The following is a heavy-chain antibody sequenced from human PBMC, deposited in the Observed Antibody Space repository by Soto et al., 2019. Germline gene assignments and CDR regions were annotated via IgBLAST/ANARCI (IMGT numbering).Heavy chain of an antibody. J-gene: IGHJ4*02. Sequence: DVQLVESGGGLVQPGGSLRLSCAASGFTFTSNWMHWVRQAPGKGLVWVSRINSDGTTTTYADSVKGRFTISRDNAKNTLYLQVNSLGDEDTAVYYCTRGGATGAGIYHFENWGQGTLVTVSS. V-gene: IGHV3-74*01. CDR3: TRGGATGAGIYHFEN. CDR2: INSDGTTT. CDR1: GFTFTSNW. D-gene: IGHD3-10*01.